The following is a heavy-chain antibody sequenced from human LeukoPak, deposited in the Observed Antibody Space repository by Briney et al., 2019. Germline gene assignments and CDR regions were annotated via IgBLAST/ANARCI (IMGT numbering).Heavy chain of an antibody. Sequence: SETLSLTCTVSGGSISSYYWGWIRQPPGKGLEWIGSIYYSGSTYYNPSLKSRVTISVDTSKNQFSLKLSSVTAADTAVYYCARLYSSSSRINYYYYYYTDVWGKGTTVTVSS. CDR1: GGSISSYY. CDR2: IYYSGST. CDR3: ARLYSSSSRINYYYYYYTDV. J-gene: IGHJ6*03. D-gene: IGHD6-6*01. V-gene: IGHV4-39*07.